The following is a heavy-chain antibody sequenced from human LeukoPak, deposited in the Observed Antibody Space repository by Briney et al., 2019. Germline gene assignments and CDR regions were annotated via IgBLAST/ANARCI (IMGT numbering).Heavy chain of an antibody. Sequence: GGSLRLSCAASGFTFSCYAMHWVRQAPGKGLEWVAVISYAGSNKFYADSVRGRVTISRDNSKNTLYLQMNNLKTEDTAVYYCARGQHRVTYSDDAFDIWGQGTMVTVSS. CDR3: ARGQHRVTYSDDAFDI. CDR1: GFTFSCYA. V-gene: IGHV3-30*01. CDR2: ISYAGSNK. J-gene: IGHJ3*02. D-gene: IGHD4-11*01.